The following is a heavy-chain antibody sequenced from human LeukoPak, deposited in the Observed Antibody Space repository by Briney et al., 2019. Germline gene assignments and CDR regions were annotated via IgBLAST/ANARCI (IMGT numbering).Heavy chain of an antibody. D-gene: IGHD2-8*02. CDR2: IWYDGSNR. CDR1: GFTFNSHG. V-gene: IGHV3-33*01. Sequence: GRSLTLSCAASGFTFNSHGMHWVRQAPGKGLEWVALIWYDGSNRYYADSVKGRFTISRDNSKNTLYLQMNSLRAGDTAVYYCARVSTYWYPPPNYGMDVWGQGTTVTVSS. CDR3: ARVSTYWYPPPNYGMDV. J-gene: IGHJ6*02.